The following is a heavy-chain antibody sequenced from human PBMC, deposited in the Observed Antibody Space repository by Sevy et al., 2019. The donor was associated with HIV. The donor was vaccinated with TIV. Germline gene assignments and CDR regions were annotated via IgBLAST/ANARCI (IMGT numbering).Heavy chain of an antibody. CDR2: IYSGGST. J-gene: IGHJ4*02. CDR1: GFTVSSNY. Sequence: GGSLRLSCAASGFTVSSNYMTWVRQAPGKGLEWVSVIYSGGSTYYADSVKGRFTISRENSKNTLYLQMNSLRAEDTAVYYCARDLSNYYGSGSYPYYFDYWGQGTLVTVSS. V-gene: IGHV3-53*01. CDR3: ARDLSNYYGSGSYPYYFDY. D-gene: IGHD3-10*01.